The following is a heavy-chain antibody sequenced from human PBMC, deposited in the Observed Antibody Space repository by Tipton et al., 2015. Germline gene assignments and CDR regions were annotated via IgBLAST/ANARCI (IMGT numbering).Heavy chain of an antibody. CDR2: IQFSGST. J-gene: IGHJ5*01. Sequence: TLSLTCSVSSDSITKYYWSWLRQPPGKELEWIGYIQFSGSTNYNPSLKSRVTISLDTSTTQFSLKMTSVTTTDTAVYYCARARGRHGGLFDSWGHGILVTVSS. CDR1: SDSITKYY. V-gene: IGHV4-59*01. CDR3: ARARGRHGGLFDS. D-gene: IGHD4-23*01.